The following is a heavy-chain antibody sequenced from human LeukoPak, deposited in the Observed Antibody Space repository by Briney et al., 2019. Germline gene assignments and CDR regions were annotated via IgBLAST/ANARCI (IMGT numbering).Heavy chain of an antibody. D-gene: IGHD3-16*01. CDR2: IYYSGST. CDR3: ATFGGVIHDY. J-gene: IGHJ4*02. CDR1: GGSFSGYY. Sequence: PSETLSLTCAVYGGSFSGYYWSWIRQPPGKGLEWIGSIYYSGSTYYNPSLKSRVTISVDTSKNQFSLKLSSVTAADTAVYYCATFGGVIHDYWGQGTLVTVSS. V-gene: IGHV4-34*01.